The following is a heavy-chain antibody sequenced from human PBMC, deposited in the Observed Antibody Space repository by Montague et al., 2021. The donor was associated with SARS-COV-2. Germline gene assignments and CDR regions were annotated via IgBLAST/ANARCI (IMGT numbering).Heavy chain of an antibody. D-gene: IGHD3-10*01. J-gene: IGHJ6*03. CDR3: ARLGDGVVPSPILGVGPYYSYYYMDV. CDR2: IHHGGST. V-gene: IGHV4-34*01. Sequence: SETLSLTCAVHGGPFSTYSWNWIRQPPGKGLEWIGEIHHGGSTNYNPSLKSRVTISADTSKNQFSLKLTSVAAADTAVYYCARLGDGVVPSPILGVGPYYSYYYMDVGGKGTTVTVSS. CDR1: GGPFSTYS.